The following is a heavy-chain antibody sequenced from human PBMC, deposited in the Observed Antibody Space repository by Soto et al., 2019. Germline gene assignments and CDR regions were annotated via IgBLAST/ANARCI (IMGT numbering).Heavy chain of an antibody. D-gene: IGHD1-7*01. V-gene: IGHV3-23*01. J-gene: IGHJ6*03. CDR1: GFTFSSYA. Sequence: GGSLRLSCAASGFTFSSYAMSWVRQAPGKGLEWVSAISGSGGSTYYADSVKGRFTISRDNSKNTLYLQMNSLRAEDTAVYYCATHVGGIDNWNYFAVLVPMDVWGKGTTVTVSS. CDR3: ATHVGGIDNWNYFAVLVPMDV. CDR2: ISGSGGST.